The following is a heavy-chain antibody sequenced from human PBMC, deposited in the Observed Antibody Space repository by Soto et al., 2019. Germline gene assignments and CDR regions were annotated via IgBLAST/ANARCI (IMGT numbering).Heavy chain of an antibody. D-gene: IGHD3-22*01. J-gene: IGHJ5*01. Sequence: LSLTCAVYGVAFSGHSWTLIGQSPGKGLEWIGDINHSGRVNYSPSLKSRVTISLDTSKNQFSLTLSAVTAADTAMYYCSTRAYDTNGYYRFDPWGQGTLVTVSS. CDR2: INHSGRV. CDR1: GVAFSGHS. V-gene: IGHV4-34*01. CDR3: STRAYDTNGYYRFDP.